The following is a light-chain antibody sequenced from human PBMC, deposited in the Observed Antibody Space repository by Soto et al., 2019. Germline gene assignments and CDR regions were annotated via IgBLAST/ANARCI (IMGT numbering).Light chain of an antibody. CDR3: KQYGSSPIT. CDR2: GAS. V-gene: IGKV3-20*01. J-gene: IGKJ5*01. Sequence: EILMTQSPGTLSLSPGERATLSCRASQSVSSNYLAWYQQKPGQAPRLLIYGASSRATGIQDRFSGSGSGTDFTLTIRRLEPEDFAVYYCKQYGSSPITFGQGTRLEIK. CDR1: QSVSSNY.